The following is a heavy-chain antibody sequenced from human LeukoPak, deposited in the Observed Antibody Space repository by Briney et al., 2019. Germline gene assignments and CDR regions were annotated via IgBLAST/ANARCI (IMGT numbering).Heavy chain of an antibody. CDR3: AGANRSYYDFWSGYYTLFDY. CDR2: IYYSGST. J-gene: IGHJ4*02. Sequence: PSETLSLTCTVSGGSISSYYWSWIRQPPGKGLEWIGYIYYSGSTNYNPSLKSRVTISVDTSKNQFSLKLSSVTAADTAVYYCAGANRSYYDFWSGYYTLFDYWGQGTLVTVSS. CDR1: GGSISSYY. V-gene: IGHV4-59*01. D-gene: IGHD3-3*01.